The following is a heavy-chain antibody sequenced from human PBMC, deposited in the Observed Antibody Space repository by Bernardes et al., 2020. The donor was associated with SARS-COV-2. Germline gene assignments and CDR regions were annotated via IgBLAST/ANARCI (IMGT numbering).Heavy chain of an antibody. D-gene: IGHD1-26*01. J-gene: IGHJ3*02. CDR3: AKSGKTQNDI. Sequence: GGSLRLSCAASGFTFRSYNMNWVRQAPGKGLEWVSYISSSSSTIYYADSVKGRFTISRDNSKNTLYLQMNSLRAEDTAVYYCAKSGKTQNDIWGQGTMVTVSS. CDR1: GFTFRSYN. CDR2: ISSSSSTI. V-gene: IGHV3-48*01.